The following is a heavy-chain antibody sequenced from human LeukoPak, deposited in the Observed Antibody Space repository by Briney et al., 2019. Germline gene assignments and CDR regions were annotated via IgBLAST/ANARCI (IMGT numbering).Heavy chain of an antibody. J-gene: IGHJ4*02. CDR2: ISSSGSTI. D-gene: IGHD3-22*01. CDR3: ARDPPYYYDSSGYIDY. Sequence: GGSLRLSCAASGFTFSDYYMSWIRQAPGKGLEWVSYISSSGSTIYYADSVKGRFTISRDNAKNPLYLQMNSLRAEDTAVYYCARDPPYYYDSSGYIDYWGQGTLVTVSS. V-gene: IGHV3-11*01. CDR1: GFTFSDYY.